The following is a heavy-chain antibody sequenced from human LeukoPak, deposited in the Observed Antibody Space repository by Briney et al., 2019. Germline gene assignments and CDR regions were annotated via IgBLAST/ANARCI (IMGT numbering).Heavy chain of an antibody. CDR3: ARDLAVAGTNYFDF. CDR2: VFHSGST. D-gene: IGHD6-19*01. V-gene: IGHV4-4*02. Sequence: SETLSLTCSVSGDSISSNEWWSWVRQPPGKGLEWIGEVFHSGSTNFNPSLKSRVAISIDKSKNQFSLEVTSVTAADTAIYYCARDLAVAGTNYFDFWGQGVLVTVSS. J-gene: IGHJ4*02. CDR1: GDSISSNEW.